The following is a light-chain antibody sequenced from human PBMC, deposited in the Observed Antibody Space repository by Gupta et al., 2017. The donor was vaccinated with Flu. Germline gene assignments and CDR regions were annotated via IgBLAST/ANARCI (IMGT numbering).Light chain of an antibody. CDR3: QQYDSLPWT. Sequence: DIVMTQSPDSLTVSLGERATINCKSSQSVFYSSRSQNFLAWYQQKPGHTPKLLISWASTRESGVPDRFSGRGSGTNFTLTISSLQAEDVAIYHCQQYDSLPWTFGQGTKVEIK. V-gene: IGKV4-1*01. CDR1: QSVFYSSRSQNF. J-gene: IGKJ1*01. CDR2: WAS.